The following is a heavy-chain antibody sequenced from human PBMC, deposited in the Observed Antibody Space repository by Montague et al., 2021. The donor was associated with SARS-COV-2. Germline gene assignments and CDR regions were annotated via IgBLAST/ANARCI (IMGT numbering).Heavy chain of an antibody. J-gene: IGHJ1*01. CDR3: ARTVDSRSAGIFQH. Sequence: SETLSLTCTVSGGSFSRSDYHWGWIRQSPGKGLVWIVSLYYTGTAYYNPSLKCRVDISVDTTRNQFSLRLSSVTAADTAVYYCARTVDSRSAGIFQHWGQGTLVTVSS. CDR2: LYYTGTA. V-gene: IGHV4-39*01. CDR1: GGSFSRSDYH. D-gene: IGHD5-12*01.